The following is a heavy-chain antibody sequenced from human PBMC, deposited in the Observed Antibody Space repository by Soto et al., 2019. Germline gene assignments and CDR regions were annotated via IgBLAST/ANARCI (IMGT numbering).Heavy chain of an antibody. CDR3: ARVDGDYELGYYYGMDV. D-gene: IGHD4-17*01. Sequence: SETLSLTCTVSGGSISSGGYYWSWIRQHPGKGLEWIGYIYYSGSTYYNPSLKSRVTISVDTSKNQFSLKLSSVTAADTAVYYCARVDGDYELGYYYGMDVWGQGTTVTVSS. J-gene: IGHJ6*02. CDR2: IYYSGST. CDR1: GGSISSGGYY. V-gene: IGHV4-31*03.